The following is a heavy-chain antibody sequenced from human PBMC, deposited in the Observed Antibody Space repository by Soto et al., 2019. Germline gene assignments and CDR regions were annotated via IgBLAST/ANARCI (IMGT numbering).Heavy chain of an antibody. CDR3: TTGDY. Sequence: EVQLVESGGGLVKPGGSRRLSCAASGFIFTSAFMSWVRQTPGKGLEWVARIKSKAAGGPIDYAAPVKDRFTISRDDFQNTVSLLMDSLKAEDTGLYYGTTGDYWGQGILVTVSS. CDR1: GFIFTSAF. V-gene: IGHV3-15*01. CDR2: IKSKAAGGPI. J-gene: IGHJ4*02.